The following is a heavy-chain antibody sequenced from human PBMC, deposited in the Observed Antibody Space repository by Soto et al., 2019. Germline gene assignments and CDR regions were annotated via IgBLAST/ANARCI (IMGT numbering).Heavy chain of an antibody. D-gene: IGHD1-20*01. Sequence: ASVKVSCKASGGTFSSYAISWVRQAPGQGLEWMGGIIPIFGTANYAQKFQGRVTITADESTSTAYMELSSLRSEDTAVYYCAREVGNNWNYYGMDVWGQGTTVTVSS. J-gene: IGHJ6*02. CDR1: GGTFSSYA. CDR2: IIPIFGTA. V-gene: IGHV1-69*13. CDR3: AREVGNNWNYYGMDV.